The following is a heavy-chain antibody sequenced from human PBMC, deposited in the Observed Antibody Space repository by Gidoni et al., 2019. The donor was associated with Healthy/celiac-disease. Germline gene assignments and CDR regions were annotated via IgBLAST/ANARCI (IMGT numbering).Heavy chain of an antibody. CDR2: IYWNDDK. CDR1: GFSLSTSGVG. D-gene: IGHD4-4*01. Sequence: QITLKESGPTLVKPTQTLTLTCTFSGFSLSTSGVGVGWIRQPPGKALEWLALIYWNDDKRYSPSLKSRLTITKDTSKNQVVLTMTNMDPGDTATYYCEQEDYSNYEAYFDYWGQGTLVTVSS. CDR3: EQEDYSNYEAYFDY. V-gene: IGHV2-5*01. J-gene: IGHJ4*02.